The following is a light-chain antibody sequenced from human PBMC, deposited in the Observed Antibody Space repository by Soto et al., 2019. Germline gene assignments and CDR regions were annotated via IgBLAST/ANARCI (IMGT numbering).Light chain of an antibody. V-gene: IGKV3-11*01. CDR3: QQRSNWPFT. CDR1: QSVSSY. J-gene: IGKJ3*01. CDR2: DAS. Sequence: EIVLTQSPATLSLSPGERATLSCRASQSVSSYLAWYQQKPGQAPRLLIYDASNRATGIPARFSGSGSGTDFPLTISSLGPEDFAVYYCQQRSNWPFTFGPGTNVDIK.